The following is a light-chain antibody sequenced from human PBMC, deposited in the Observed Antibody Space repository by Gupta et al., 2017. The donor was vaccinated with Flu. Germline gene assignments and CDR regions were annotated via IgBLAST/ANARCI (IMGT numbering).Light chain of an antibody. CDR1: NIGSKG. J-gene: IGLJ1*01. V-gene: IGLV3-21*02. Sequence: SYVLTQPSSVSAAPGQTAHITWRGNNIGSKGVHWYQKKPGQAPMVVVFEDNERPSEIPDRFSGSNYGNSDTLTISSVEVGDEAEDDCQGWDSDNASYYVFGPGTKVTVL. CDR3: QGWDSDNASYYV. CDR2: EDN.